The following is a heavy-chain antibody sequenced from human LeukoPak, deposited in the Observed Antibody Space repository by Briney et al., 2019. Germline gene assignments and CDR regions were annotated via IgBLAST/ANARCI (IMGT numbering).Heavy chain of an antibody. V-gene: IGHV4-39*01. CDR1: GGSISSSSYY. D-gene: IGHD5-18*01. J-gene: IGHJ5*02. CDR3: ARQLRREYSYGPNWFDP. CDR2: IYYSGST. Sequence: SETLSLTCTVSGGSISSSSYYWGSIRQPPGKGLEWIGSIYYSGSTYYNPSLKSRVTISVDTSKNQFSLKLSSVTAADTAVYYCARQLRREYSYGPNWFDPWGQGTLVTVSS.